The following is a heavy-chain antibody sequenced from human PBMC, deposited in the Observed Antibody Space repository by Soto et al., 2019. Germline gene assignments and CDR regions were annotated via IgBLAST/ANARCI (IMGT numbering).Heavy chain of an antibody. V-gene: IGHV3-9*01. J-gene: IGHJ3*02. D-gene: IGHD2-15*01. CDR3: ANAYRIGLVYCSGGSCYDAFDI. Sequence: ESGGGLVQPGRSLRLSCAASGFTFDDYAMHWVRQAPGKGLEWDSGISWNSGSIGYADSVKGRFTISRDNAKNSLYLQMNSLRAEDTALYYCANAYRIGLVYCSGGSCYDAFDIWGQGTMVTVSS. CDR1: GFTFDDYA. CDR2: ISWNSGSI.